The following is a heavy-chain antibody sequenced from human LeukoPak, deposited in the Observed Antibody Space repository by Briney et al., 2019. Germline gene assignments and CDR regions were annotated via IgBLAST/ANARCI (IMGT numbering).Heavy chain of an antibody. CDR1: GGSISGYY. Sequence: PSETLSLTCTVSGGSISGYYWSWIRRPAGKGLEWIGRIDTSGSTNYNPSLKSRVTMSVDTSKNQFSLKLSSVTAADTAVYYCAKNYYDSSGYYKLGYAFDIWGQGTMVTVSS. D-gene: IGHD3-22*01. V-gene: IGHV4-4*07. CDR2: IDTSGST. J-gene: IGHJ3*02. CDR3: AKNYYDSSGYYKLGYAFDI.